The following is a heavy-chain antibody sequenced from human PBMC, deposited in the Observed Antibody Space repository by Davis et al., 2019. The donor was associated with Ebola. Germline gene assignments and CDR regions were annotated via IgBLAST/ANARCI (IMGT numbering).Heavy chain of an antibody. CDR3: ARERDHSSSWYHYYYYMDV. Sequence: ASVKVSCKASGYTFTGYYMHWVRQAPGQGLEWMGWISAYNGNTNYAQKLQGRVTMTTDTSTSTAYMELRSLRSDDTAVYYCARERDHSSSWYHYYYYMDVWGKGTTVTVSS. V-gene: IGHV1-18*04. CDR2: ISAYNGNT. D-gene: IGHD6-13*01. CDR1: GYTFTGYY. J-gene: IGHJ6*03.